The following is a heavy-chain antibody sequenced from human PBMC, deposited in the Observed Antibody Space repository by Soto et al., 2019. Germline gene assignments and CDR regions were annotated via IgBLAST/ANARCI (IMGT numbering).Heavy chain of an antibody. V-gene: IGHV3-74*01. CDR2: IDSDGNST. CDR1: GFTFNSYW. J-gene: IGHJ4*02. CDR3: ARDTLGSGIQLWHPYY. Sequence: PGGSLRLSCAASGFTFNSYWMHWVRQAPEKGLVWVSQIDSDGNSTTYADSVKGRFTISRDNAKNSLYLQMNSLRAEDTAVYYCARDTLGSGIQLWHPYYWGQGTLVTVSS. D-gene: IGHD5-18*01.